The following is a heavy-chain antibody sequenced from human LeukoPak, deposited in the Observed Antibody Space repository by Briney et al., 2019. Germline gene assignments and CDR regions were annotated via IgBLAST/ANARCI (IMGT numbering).Heavy chain of an antibody. J-gene: IGHJ3*02. CDR3: AKIRVRGVINQGAFDI. CDR1: GFTFSSYS. CDR2: ISSSSSTI. V-gene: IGHV3-48*01. D-gene: IGHD3-10*01. Sequence: PGGSLRLSCAASGFTFSSYSMNWVRQAPGKGLEWVSYISSSSSTIYYADSVKGRFTISRDNSKNTLYLQMNSLRAEDTAVYYCAKIRVRGVINQGAFDIWGQGTMVTVSS.